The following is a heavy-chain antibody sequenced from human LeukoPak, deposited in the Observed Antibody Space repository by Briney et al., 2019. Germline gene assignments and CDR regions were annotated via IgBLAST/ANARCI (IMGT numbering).Heavy chain of an antibody. CDR2: IYYSGST. Sequence: SETLSLTCTVSGGSVSSGSYYWSWIRQPPGKGLEWIGYIYYSGSTNYNPSLKSRVTISVDTSKNQFSLKLSSVTAADTAVYYCARAGYSGSYFVGYAFDIWGQGTMVTVSS. D-gene: IGHD1-26*01. CDR3: ARAGYSGSYFVGYAFDI. V-gene: IGHV4-61*01. CDR1: GGSVSSGSYY. J-gene: IGHJ3*02.